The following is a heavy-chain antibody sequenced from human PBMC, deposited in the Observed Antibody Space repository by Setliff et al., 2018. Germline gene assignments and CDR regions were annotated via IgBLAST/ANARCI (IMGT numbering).Heavy chain of an antibody. D-gene: IGHD2-15*01. CDR1: GFTFSDHY. CDR3: GRGSVGVETAPTFIDY. CDR2: TRNKANSYTT. Sequence: GGSLRLSCAASGFTFSDHYMDWVRQAPGKGLEWVGRTRNKANSYTTEYAASVKGRFTISRDDSKSIAYLQMSSLRTEDTGVYYCGRGSVGVETAPTFIDYWGQGTLVTVSS. V-gene: IGHV3-72*01. J-gene: IGHJ4*02.